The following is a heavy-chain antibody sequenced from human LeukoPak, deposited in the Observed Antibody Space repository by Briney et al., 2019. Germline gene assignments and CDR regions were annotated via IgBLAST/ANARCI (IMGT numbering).Heavy chain of an antibody. V-gene: IGHV4-59*08. CDR3: ARLHYDYVRGSYRQYYFDY. CDR2: IYYSGST. CDR1: GGSISSYY. J-gene: IGHJ4*02. Sequence: PSETLSLTCTVSGGSISSYYWSWIRQPPGKGLEWIGYIYYSGSTNYNPSLKSRVTISVDTSKNQFSLKLSSVTAADTAVYYCARLHYDYVRGSYRQYYFDYWGQGTLVTVSS. D-gene: IGHD3-16*02.